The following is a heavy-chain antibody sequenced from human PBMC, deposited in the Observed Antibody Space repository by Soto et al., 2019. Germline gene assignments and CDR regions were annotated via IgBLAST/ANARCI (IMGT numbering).Heavy chain of an antibody. CDR2: ISNTGNTI. Sequence: EVQLVESGGGLVQPGGSLRLSCAASGFTFSSCEMNWVRQAPGKGLEWVSYISNTGNTIFYADSVRGRFTISRDNAKKSLFLQRSSLRAEDTAVYYCATGLRGYSYGPEYWGQGTLVPVSS. CDR3: ATGLRGYSYGPEY. J-gene: IGHJ4*02. V-gene: IGHV3-48*03. CDR1: GFTFSSCE. D-gene: IGHD2-15*01.